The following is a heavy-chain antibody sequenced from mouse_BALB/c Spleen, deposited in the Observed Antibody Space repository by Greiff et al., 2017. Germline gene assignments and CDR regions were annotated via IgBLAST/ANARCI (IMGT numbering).Heavy chain of an antibody. CDR1: GYSITSGYY. D-gene: IGHD2-1*01. CDR2: ISYDGSN. V-gene: IGHV3-6*02. J-gene: IGHJ2*01. Sequence: VQLKQSGPGLVKPSQSLSLTCSVTGYSITSGYYWNWIRQFPGNKLEWMGYISYDGSNNYNPSLKNRISITRDTSKNQFFLKLNSVTTEDTATYYCARRGSLLWDYWGQGTTLTVSS. CDR3: ARRGSLLWDY.